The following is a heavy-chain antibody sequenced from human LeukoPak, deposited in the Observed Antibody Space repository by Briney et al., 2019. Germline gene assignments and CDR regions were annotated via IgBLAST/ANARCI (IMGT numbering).Heavy chain of an antibody. D-gene: IGHD6-19*01. CDR2: IYSGGST. V-gene: IGHV3-53*05. J-gene: IGHJ6*02. Sequence: GGSLRLSCAASGFTVSSNYMSWVRQAPGKGLEWVSVIYSGGSTYYADSVKGRFTISRDNSKSTLYLQMNSLRAEDTAVYYCAKDRGAVSGINYYGMDVWGQGTTVTVSS. CDR3: AKDRGAVSGINYYGMDV. CDR1: GFTVSSNY.